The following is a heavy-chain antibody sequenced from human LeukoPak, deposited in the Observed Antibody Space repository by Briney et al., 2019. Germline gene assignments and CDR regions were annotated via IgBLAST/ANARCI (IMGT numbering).Heavy chain of an antibody. CDR3: AKAPPHSSGYYSVDDAFDI. CDR1: GFTFSSYG. D-gene: IGHD3-22*01. J-gene: IGHJ3*02. V-gene: IGHV3-30*18. CDR2: ISYDGSNK. Sequence: GGSLRLSCAASGFTFSSYGMHWVRQAPGKGLEWVAVISYDGSNKYYADSVKGRFTISRDNSKNTLYLQMNSLRAEDTAVYYCAKAPPHSSGYYSVDDAFDIWGQGTMVTVSS.